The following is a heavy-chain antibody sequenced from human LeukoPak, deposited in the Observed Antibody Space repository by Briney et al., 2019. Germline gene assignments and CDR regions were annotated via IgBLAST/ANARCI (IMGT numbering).Heavy chain of an antibody. D-gene: IGHD3-10*01. CDR1: GGSISSSSYY. V-gene: IGHV4-39*02. Sequence: PSETLSLTCTVSGGSISSSSYYWGWIRQPPGKGLEWIGSIYYSGSTYYNPSLKSRVTISVDTSKNQFSLKLSSVTAADTAVYYCARDRVRLVNGSGLGWFDPWGQGTLVTVSS. CDR3: ARDRVRLVNGSGLGWFDP. CDR2: IYYSGST. J-gene: IGHJ5*02.